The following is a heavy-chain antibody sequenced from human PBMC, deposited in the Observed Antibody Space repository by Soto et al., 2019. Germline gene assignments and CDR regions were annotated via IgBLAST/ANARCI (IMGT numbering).Heavy chain of an antibody. V-gene: IGHV4-4*07. CDR2: IYTSGST. CDR3: ARSPGIAVAGTKNYYYYYGMDV. D-gene: IGHD6-19*01. Sequence: SETLSLTCTFSCGSISSYYWSWIRQPAGKGLEWIGRIYTSGSTNYNPSLKSRVTMSVDTSKNQFSLKLSSVTAADTAVYYCARSPGIAVAGTKNYYYYYGMDVWGQGTTVTVSS. J-gene: IGHJ6*02. CDR1: CGSISSYY.